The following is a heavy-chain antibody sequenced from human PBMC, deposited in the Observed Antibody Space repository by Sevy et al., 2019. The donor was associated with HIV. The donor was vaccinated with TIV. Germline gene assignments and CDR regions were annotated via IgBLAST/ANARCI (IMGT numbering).Heavy chain of an antibody. J-gene: IGHJ4*02. CDR3: ARQGGIVDRAFDN. D-gene: IGHD2-21*01. Sequence: SETLSLTCTVSGGSISRSSYDWGWIRQPPGKGLEWIGSMFFSGNTYYNPSLKSRVTIFVDRSKNQISLRLTSVTAADTAVYYWARQGGIVDRAFDNWGQGTLVTVSS. CDR2: MFFSGNT. CDR1: GGSISRSSYD. V-gene: IGHV4-39*01.